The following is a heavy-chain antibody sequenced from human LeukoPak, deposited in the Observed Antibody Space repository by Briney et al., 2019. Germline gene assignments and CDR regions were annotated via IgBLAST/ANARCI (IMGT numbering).Heavy chain of an antibody. D-gene: IGHD1-26*01. CDR2: IYSSGGT. CDR1: GDSITSGDYY. V-gene: IGHV4-30-4*08. CDR3: AREESGSYFDY. Sequence: SQTLSLTCTVSGDSITSGDYYWTWIRQPPGKGLEWIGYIYSSGGTDYNPSLRSRITISIDTSQNLFSLKLSSGTAADTAVYYCAREESGSYFDYWGQGTLVTVSS. J-gene: IGHJ4*02.